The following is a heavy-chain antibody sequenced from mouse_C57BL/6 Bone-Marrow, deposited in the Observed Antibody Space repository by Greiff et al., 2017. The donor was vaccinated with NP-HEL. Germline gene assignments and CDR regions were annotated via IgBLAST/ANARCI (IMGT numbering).Heavy chain of an antibody. CDR2: INYDGSST. CDR1: GFPFSDYY. CDR3: ARDRGTGTLNYYAMDY. Sequence: EVQVVESEGGLVQPGSSMKLSCTASGFPFSDYYMAWVRQVPEKGLEWVANINYDGSSTYYLDSLKSRFIISRDNAKNILYLQMSSLKSEDTATYYCARDRGTGTLNYYAMDYWGQGTSVTVSS. V-gene: IGHV5-16*01. J-gene: IGHJ4*01. D-gene: IGHD4-1*01.